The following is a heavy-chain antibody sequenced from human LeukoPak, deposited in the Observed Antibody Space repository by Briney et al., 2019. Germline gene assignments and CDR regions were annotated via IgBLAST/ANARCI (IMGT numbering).Heavy chain of an antibody. V-gene: IGHV4-30-4*01. Sequence: SQTLSLTCTVSGGSISSGDYYWRWIRQPPGKGLEWIGYIYYSGSTYYNPSLKSRVTISVDTSKNQFSLKLSSVTAADTAVYYCARGLSGSYYPFDYWGQGTLVTVSS. CDR2: IYYSGST. J-gene: IGHJ4*02. CDR3: ARGLSGSYYPFDY. D-gene: IGHD1-26*01. CDR1: GGSISSGDYY.